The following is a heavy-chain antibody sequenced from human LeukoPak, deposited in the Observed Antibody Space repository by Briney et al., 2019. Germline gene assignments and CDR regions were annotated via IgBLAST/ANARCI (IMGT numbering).Heavy chain of an antibody. CDR1: GGSFSGYY. Sequence: SETLSLTCAVYGGSFSGYYWSWTRQPPGKGLEWIGEINHSGSTNYNPSLKSRVTISVDTSKNQFSLKLSSVTAADTAVYYCAREVWYYGSGSYSAWFDPWGQGTLVTVSS. V-gene: IGHV4-34*01. CDR3: AREVWYYGSGSYSAWFDP. CDR2: INHSGST. J-gene: IGHJ5*02. D-gene: IGHD3-10*01.